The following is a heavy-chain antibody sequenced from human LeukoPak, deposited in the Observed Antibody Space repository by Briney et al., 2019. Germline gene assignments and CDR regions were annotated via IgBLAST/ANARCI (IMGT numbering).Heavy chain of an antibody. Sequence: GGSLRLSCAASGFTFSSYWMHWVRQAPGKGLVWVSRINSDGSSTSYADSVKGRFTISRDNAKNTLYLQMNSLRAEDTAVYYCARVSLWFGEHDYHYYGMDVWGQGTTVTVSS. J-gene: IGHJ6*02. CDR3: ARVSLWFGEHDYHYYGMDV. V-gene: IGHV3-74*01. CDR2: INSDGSST. CDR1: GFTFSSYW. D-gene: IGHD3-10*01.